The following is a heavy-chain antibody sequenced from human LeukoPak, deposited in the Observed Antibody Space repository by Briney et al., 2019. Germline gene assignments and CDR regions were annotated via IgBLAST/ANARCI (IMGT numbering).Heavy chain of an antibody. V-gene: IGHV1-2*02. Sequence: GASVKVSCKASGYTFTGYYMHWVRQAPGQGLEWMGWINPNGGGTNYAQKFQGRVTLTRDTSISTAYMEVSRLGSDDTAIYYCARENNIGWESKAAFDYWGQGTLVTVTS. D-gene: IGHD1/OR15-1a*01. CDR2: INPNGGGT. CDR1: GYTFTGYY. CDR3: ARENNIGWESKAAFDY. J-gene: IGHJ4*02.